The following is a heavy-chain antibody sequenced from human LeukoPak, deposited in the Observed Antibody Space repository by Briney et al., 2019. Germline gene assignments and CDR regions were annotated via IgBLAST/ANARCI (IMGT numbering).Heavy chain of an antibody. CDR2: IYTSGST. CDR1: GGSIRSGSDY. Sequence: SDTLSLTCRVSGGSIRSGSDYWSWIRQPAGKGLEWIGRIYTSGSTNYNPSLKSRVTISVDTSKNQFSLKLSSVTAADTAVYYCARTNFSPSVKTRDGYNFYFDYWGQGTLVTVSS. J-gene: IGHJ4*02. D-gene: IGHD5-24*01. V-gene: IGHV4-61*02. CDR3: ARTNFSPSVKTRDGYNFYFDY.